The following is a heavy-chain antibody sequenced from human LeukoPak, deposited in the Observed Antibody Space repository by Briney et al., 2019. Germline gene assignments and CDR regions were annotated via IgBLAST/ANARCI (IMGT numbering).Heavy chain of an antibody. CDR1: GGSISSYY. J-gene: IGHJ4*02. Sequence: SETLSLTCTVSGGSISSYYWSWIRQPAGKGLEWIGRIYTSGSTNYNPSLKSRVTMSVDTSKNQSSLKLSSVTAADTAVYYCAKDRSEWELSTFDYWGQGTLVTVSS. V-gene: IGHV4-4*07. D-gene: IGHD3-16*02. CDR2: IYTSGST. CDR3: AKDRSEWELSTFDY.